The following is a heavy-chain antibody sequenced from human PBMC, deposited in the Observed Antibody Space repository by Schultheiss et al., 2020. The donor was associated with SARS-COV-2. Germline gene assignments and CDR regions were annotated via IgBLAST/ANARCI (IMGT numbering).Heavy chain of an antibody. Sequence: GGSLRLSCAASGFTFSDYYMSWIRQAPGKGLEWVSYISSSGSTIYYADSVKGRFTISRDNSKNTLYLQMNSLRAEDTAVYYCAKDEGRYGAVTTGSDYWGQGTLVTVSS. J-gene: IGHJ4*02. CDR1: GFTFSDYY. CDR2: ISSSGSTI. CDR3: AKDEGRYGAVTTGSDY. V-gene: IGHV3-11*01. D-gene: IGHD4-17*01.